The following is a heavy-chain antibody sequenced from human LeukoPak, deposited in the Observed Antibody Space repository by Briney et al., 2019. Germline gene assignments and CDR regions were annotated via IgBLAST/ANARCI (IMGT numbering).Heavy chain of an antibody. V-gene: IGHV3-74*01. CDR2: IKSDGTIT. D-gene: IGHD6-19*01. CDR3: ARGNSGSNFDS. Sequence: GGSLRLSCAASGFTLSSYWMHWVRQAPGKGLVWVSRIKSDGTITSYADPVKGRFTISRDNAKNTLYLQMNSLRAEDTAVYYCARGNSGSNFDSWGQGALVTVSS. CDR1: GFTLSSYW. J-gene: IGHJ4*02.